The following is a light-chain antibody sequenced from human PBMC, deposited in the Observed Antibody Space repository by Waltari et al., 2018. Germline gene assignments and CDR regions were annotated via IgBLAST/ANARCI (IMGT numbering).Light chain of an antibody. J-gene: IGKJ2*01. V-gene: IGKV1-13*02. CDR1: QGISMA. Sequence: AIQLTQSPSSLSGSVGDRVTITCRASQGISMALAWYQQRPGKPPKLLIFDASNLQSGVPSRFSGSGSGTDFTLTISSLQPEDFATYYCQQFNTYPPYTFGQGTKLEI. CDR3: QQFNTYPPYT. CDR2: DAS.